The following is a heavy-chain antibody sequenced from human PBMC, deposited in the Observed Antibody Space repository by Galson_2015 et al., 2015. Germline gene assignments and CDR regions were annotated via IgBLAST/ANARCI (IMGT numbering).Heavy chain of an antibody. V-gene: IGHV1-3*01. CDR1: GYTFTSYA. J-gene: IGHJ4*02. CDR3: ASAGVAGTLGFDY. Sequence: SVKVSCKASGYTFTSYAMHWVRQAPGQRFEWIGWINGGNGDTQYSQKFQGRLTITRDTSERTAYLDLGSLRSEDTAIYYCASAGVAGTLGFDYWGQGTLVIVSS. CDR2: INGGNGDT. D-gene: IGHD6-19*01.